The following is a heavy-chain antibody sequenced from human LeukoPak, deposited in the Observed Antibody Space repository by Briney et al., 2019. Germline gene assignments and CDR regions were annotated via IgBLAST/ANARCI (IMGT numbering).Heavy chain of an antibody. CDR1: GGSISSYY. CDR3: ARGRYSSGWYLDY. J-gene: IGHJ4*02. V-gene: IGHV4-34*01. D-gene: IGHD6-19*01. CDR2: INHSGST. Sequence: SETLSLTCTVSGGSISSYYWSWIRQPPGNGLEWIGEINHSGSTNYNPSLKSRVTISVDTSKNQFSLKLSSVTAADTAVYYCARGRYSSGWYLDYWGQGTLVTVSS.